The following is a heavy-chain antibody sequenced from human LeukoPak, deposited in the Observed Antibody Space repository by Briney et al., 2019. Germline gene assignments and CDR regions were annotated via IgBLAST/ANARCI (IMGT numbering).Heavy chain of an antibody. J-gene: IGHJ4*02. CDR1: GLTFSNYW. Sequence: GGSLRLSCVVSGLTFSNYWMIWVRQAPGKGLESVAIVNEDGSAKYYLDSVKGRFTISRDNARDSLYLEMNSLRAEDTAVYYCARDYWRSIDHWGQGTLVTVSS. CDR2: VNEDGSAK. D-gene: IGHD1-1*01. V-gene: IGHV3-7*01. CDR3: ARDYWRSIDH.